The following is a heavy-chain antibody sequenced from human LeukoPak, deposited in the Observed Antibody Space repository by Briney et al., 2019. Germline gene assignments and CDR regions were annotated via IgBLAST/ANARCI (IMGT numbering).Heavy chain of an antibody. D-gene: IGHD3-22*01. V-gene: IGHV4-34*01. CDR3: ARCTTMIADDWYFDL. Sequence: PSETLSLTCAVYGGSFGGYYWSWIRQPPGKGLEWIGEINHSGSTNYNPSLKSRVTISVDTSKNQFSLKLSSVTAADTAVYYCARCTTMIADDWYFDLWGRGTLVTVSS. CDR1: GGSFGGYY. J-gene: IGHJ2*01. CDR2: INHSGST.